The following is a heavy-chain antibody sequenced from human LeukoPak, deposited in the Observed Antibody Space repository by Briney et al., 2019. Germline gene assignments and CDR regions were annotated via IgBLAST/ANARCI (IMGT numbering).Heavy chain of an antibody. Sequence: ASVKVSCKASGYTFTSYDINWVRQATGQGLEWLGWMNPNSGNTGYAQKFQGRVTMTRNTSISTAYMELSSLRSEDTAVYYCAIGNMGIGYYYYMDVWGKGTTVTISS. CDR3: AIGNMGIGYYYYMDV. V-gene: IGHV1-8*01. J-gene: IGHJ6*03. CDR1: GYTFTSYD. D-gene: IGHD2-21*01. CDR2: MNPNSGNT.